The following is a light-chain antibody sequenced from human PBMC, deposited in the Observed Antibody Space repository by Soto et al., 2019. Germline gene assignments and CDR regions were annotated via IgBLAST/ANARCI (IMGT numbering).Light chain of an antibody. V-gene: IGLV2-23*01. J-gene: IGLJ2*01. CDR3: CFAVV. CDR1: SSDVGSYNL. CDR2: EGS. Sequence: QSALTQPASVSGSPGQSITISCTGTSSDVGSYNLVSWYQQHPGKAPKLMIYEGSKRPSGVSNRFSGSKSGNTASLTISGLQAEDEADYYCCFAVVFGGGTKVTVL.